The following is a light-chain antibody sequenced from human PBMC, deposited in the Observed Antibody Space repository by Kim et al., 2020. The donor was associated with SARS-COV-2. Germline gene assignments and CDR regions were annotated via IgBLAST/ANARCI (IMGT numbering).Light chain of an antibody. J-gene: IGLJ1*01. CDR1: SSNIGTNT. V-gene: IGLV1-44*01. CDR2: IND. CDR3: STWDDSLSGSV. Sequence: QSVLTQPPSASGTPGQRITISCSGSSSNIGTNTVNWYQQLPGTAPKLLIYINDRRPSGVPDRFSGSKSGTSASLTISGLQSEDEADYYCSTWDDSLSGSVFGTGTKVTVL.